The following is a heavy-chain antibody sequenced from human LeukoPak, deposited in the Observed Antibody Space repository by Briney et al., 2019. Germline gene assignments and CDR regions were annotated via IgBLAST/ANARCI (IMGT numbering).Heavy chain of an antibody. Sequence: ASVKVSCKASGYTFTSYYMHWVRQAPGQGLEWMGWINPNSGGTNYAQKFQGRVTMTRDTSISTAYMELSRLRSDDTAVYYCARDLGYSYGYFLDYWGQGTLVTVSS. D-gene: IGHD5-18*01. CDR2: INPNSGGT. J-gene: IGHJ4*02. CDR3: ARDLGYSYGYFLDY. V-gene: IGHV1-2*02. CDR1: GYTFTSYY.